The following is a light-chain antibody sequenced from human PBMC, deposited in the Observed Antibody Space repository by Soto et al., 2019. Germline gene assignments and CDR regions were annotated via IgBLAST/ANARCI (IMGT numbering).Light chain of an antibody. Sequence: QSALTQPASVSGSPGQSITIYCTGRRSDIVSYNLVSWYQKEPGKAPKLVIYEAYKRPSGVSARFSGSKSGNTASLTISGLQAEDEADYYCSSYAGSRTYVVFGGGTKLTVL. CDR1: RSDIVSYNL. V-gene: IGLV2-23*01. J-gene: IGLJ2*01. CDR2: EAY. CDR3: SSYAGSRTYVV.